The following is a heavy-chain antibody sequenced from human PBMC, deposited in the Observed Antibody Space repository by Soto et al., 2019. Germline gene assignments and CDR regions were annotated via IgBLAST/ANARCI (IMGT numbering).Heavy chain of an antibody. CDR1: GYTFTSYY. J-gene: IGHJ6*02. D-gene: IGHD2-8*02. CDR3: ARDTGGNTLPYYYYSGMDV. CDR2: INPSGGST. V-gene: IGHV1-46*01. Sequence: GASVKVSCKASGYTFTSYYMHWVRQAPGQGLEWMGIINPSGGSTSYAQKFQGRVTMTRDTSTSTVYMELSSLRSEDTAVYYCARDTGGNTLPYYYYSGMDVWGQGTTVTVSS.